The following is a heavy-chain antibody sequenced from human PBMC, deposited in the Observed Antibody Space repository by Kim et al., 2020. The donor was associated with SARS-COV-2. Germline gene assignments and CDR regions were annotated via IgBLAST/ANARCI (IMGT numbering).Heavy chain of an antibody. CDR3: TRHDFWSGYYFDY. Sequence: ENAASVKSRFTISRDDSKSTAYLQMNSLKTEDTAVYYCTRHDFWSGYYFDYWGQGTLVTVSS. D-gene: IGHD3-3*01. V-gene: IGHV3-49*02. J-gene: IGHJ4*02.